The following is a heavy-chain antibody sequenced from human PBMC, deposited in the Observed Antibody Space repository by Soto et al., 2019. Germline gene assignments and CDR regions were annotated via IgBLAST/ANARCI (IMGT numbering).Heavy chain of an antibody. D-gene: IGHD6-6*01. CDR1: GFTFSSYA. Sequence: QVQLVESGGGVVQPGRSLRLSCAASGFTFSSYAMHWVRQAPGKGLEWVAVISFDGGNKYYADSVKGRFTISRDNSKKTLYLQMNSLRAEDTAVYFCARSPIPARPAWFDPWGQGTLVTVSS. CDR3: ARSPIPARPAWFDP. V-gene: IGHV3-30-3*01. J-gene: IGHJ5*02. CDR2: ISFDGGNK.